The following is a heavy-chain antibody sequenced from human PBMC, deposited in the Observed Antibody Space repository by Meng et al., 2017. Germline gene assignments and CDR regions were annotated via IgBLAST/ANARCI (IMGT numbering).Heavy chain of an antibody. CDR2: INHSGST. Sequence: QVHLPQWGAGLLKPSETLSLTCAVYGGSFSGYYWSWIRQPPGKGLEWIGEINHSGSTNYNPSLKIRVTISVDTSKNQFSLKLSSVTAADTAVYYCARGTRGYIYGNDYWGQGTLVTVSS. D-gene: IGHD5-18*01. CDR3: ARGTRGYIYGNDY. V-gene: IGHV4-34*01. CDR1: GGSFSGYY. J-gene: IGHJ4*02.